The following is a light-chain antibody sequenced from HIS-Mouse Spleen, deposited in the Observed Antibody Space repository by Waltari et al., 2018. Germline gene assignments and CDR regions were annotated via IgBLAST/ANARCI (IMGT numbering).Light chain of an antibody. CDR1: ALPKQY. J-gene: IGLJ2*01. CDR3: QSADSSGTYSVV. Sequence: SYELTQPPSVSVSPGQTARITCSGDALPKQYAYWYQQKPGQAPVLVIYKDSERPSGIPERFSGSSSGTTVTLTISGVQAEDEADYYCQSADSSGTYSVVFRGGTKLTVL. V-gene: IGLV3-25*03. CDR2: KDS.